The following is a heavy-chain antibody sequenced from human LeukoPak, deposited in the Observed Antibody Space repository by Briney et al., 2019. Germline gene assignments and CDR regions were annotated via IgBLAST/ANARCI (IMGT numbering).Heavy chain of an antibody. J-gene: IGHJ6*03. Sequence: GASVKVSCKASGYTFTSYDINWVRQATGQGLEWMGWMNPNSGNTGYAQKFQGRVTITRNTSISTAYMELSSLRAEDTAVYYCAKTSGSFYYYYYMDVWGKGTTVTISS. CDR3: AKTSGSFYYYYYMDV. D-gene: IGHD3-10*01. CDR2: MNPNSGNT. CDR1: GYTFTSYD. V-gene: IGHV1-8*03.